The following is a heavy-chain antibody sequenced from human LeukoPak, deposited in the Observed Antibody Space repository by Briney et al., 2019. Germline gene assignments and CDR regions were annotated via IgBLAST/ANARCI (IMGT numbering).Heavy chain of an antibody. V-gene: IGHV3-30*18. CDR1: GFTFSSYG. J-gene: IGHJ4*02. D-gene: IGHD3-3*01. CDR3: AKDYDFWSGYSFDC. Sequence: GGSLRLSCAASGFTFSSYGMHWVRQAPGPGLEWVAVISYDGSNKYYADSVKGRFTISRDNSKNTLYLQMNSLRAEDTAVYYCAKDYDFWSGYSFDCWGQGTLVTVSS. CDR2: ISYDGSNK.